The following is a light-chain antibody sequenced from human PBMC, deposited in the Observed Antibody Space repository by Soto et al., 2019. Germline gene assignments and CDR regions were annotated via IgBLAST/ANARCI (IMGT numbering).Light chain of an antibody. CDR1: QFVASNS. CDR2: DAS. Sequence: EVVLTQSPVTVSLSPGERATLSCRASQFVASNSLAWYQQKPGQAPRVVIYDASNRATGIPDRFSGSGSGTDFTLTISSLEPEDFAVYYCQQYGSSPRTFGQGTKLEIK. V-gene: IGKV3-20*01. CDR3: QQYGSSPRT. J-gene: IGKJ2*01.